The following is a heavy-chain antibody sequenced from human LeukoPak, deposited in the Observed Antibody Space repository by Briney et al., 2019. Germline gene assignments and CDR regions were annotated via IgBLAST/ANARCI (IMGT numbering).Heavy chain of an antibody. D-gene: IGHD1-26*01. CDR3: ARVVGASSNYYFDY. CDR1: GYTFTSYG. J-gene: IGHJ4*02. Sequence: ASVKLSCKASGYTFTSYGISWVRQAPGQGLEWMGWISAYNGNTNDAQKLQGRVTMTTDTSTSTAYMELRSLRSDDTAVYYCARVVGASSNYYFDYWGQGTLVTVSS. V-gene: IGHV1-18*01. CDR2: ISAYNGNT.